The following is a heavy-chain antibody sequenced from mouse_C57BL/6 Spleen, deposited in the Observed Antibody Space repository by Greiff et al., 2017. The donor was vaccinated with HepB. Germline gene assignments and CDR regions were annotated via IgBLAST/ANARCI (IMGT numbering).Heavy chain of an antibody. J-gene: IGHJ4*01. CDR1: GYTFTDYY. Sequence: EVQLQQSGPELVKPGASVKISCKASGYTFTDYYMNWVKQSHGKSLEWIGDINPNNGGTSYNQKFKGKATMTADKSSSTAYMELSSLTSEDSAVYYCARPLGRLYYFAMDVWGQGTTVTVSS. CDR3: ARPLGRLYYFAMDV. V-gene: IGHV1-26*01. CDR2: INPNNGGT.